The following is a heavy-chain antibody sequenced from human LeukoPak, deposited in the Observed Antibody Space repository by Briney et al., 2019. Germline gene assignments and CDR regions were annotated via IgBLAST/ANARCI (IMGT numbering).Heavy chain of an antibody. CDR2: IYYSGST. CDR1: GGSISSYY. Sequence: SETLSLTCTVSGGSISSYYWSWIRQPPGKGLEWIGYIYYSGSTNYNPSLKSRVTISVDTSKNQFSLKLSSVTAADTAVYYCARHHYDYGDHYYFDYWGQGTLVTVSS. J-gene: IGHJ4*02. D-gene: IGHD4-17*01. V-gene: IGHV4-59*08. CDR3: ARHHYDYGDHYYFDY.